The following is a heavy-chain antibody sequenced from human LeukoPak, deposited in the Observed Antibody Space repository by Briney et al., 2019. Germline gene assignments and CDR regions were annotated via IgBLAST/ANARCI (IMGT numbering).Heavy chain of an antibody. CDR2: IYYSGGT. Sequence: SETLSLTCTVSGGSISSNYWSWIRQPPGKGLEWIGYIYYSGGTNYNPSLKSRVTISRNTSKNQFSLKLTSVTAADTAVYYCARHVSSYDPLLLFDYWGQGTLVTVSS. D-gene: IGHD2/OR15-2a*01. J-gene: IGHJ4*02. CDR3: ARHVSSYDPLLLFDY. CDR1: GGSISSNY. V-gene: IGHV4-59*08.